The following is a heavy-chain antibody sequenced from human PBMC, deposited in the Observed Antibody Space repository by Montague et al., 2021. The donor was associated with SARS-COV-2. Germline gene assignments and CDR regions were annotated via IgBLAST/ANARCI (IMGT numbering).Heavy chain of an antibody. CDR3: ARAVSVRRAVNWFDP. CDR2: IYYSGGI. CDR1: GGSMSDHY. V-gene: IGHV4-59*11. D-gene: IGHD3-10*01. J-gene: IGHJ5*02. Sequence: SETLSLTCTVSGGSMSDHYWAWIRQPPGKGLEWLAYIYYSGGINSNASLKSRVSMSVDTSKNQFSLKLTSVTAADTAVYYCARAVSVRRAVNWFDPRGQGTLVTVSS.